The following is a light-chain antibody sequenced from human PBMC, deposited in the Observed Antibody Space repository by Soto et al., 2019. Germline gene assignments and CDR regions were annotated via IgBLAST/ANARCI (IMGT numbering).Light chain of an antibody. J-gene: IGKJ4*01. CDR2: GAT. V-gene: IGKV3-15*01. Sequence: EIVLTQSPGTLSLSPGEIATLSCRASQSVSSSYLAWYQQKPGQAPRLLIHGATTGATGIPARFSGSGSGTEFTLTISSLQSEDCAIYYCQQYHTWPITFGGGTKVDIK. CDR3: QQYHTWPIT. CDR1: QSVSSSY.